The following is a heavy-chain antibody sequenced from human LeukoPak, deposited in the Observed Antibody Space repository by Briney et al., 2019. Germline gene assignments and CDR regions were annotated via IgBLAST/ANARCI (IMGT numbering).Heavy chain of an antibody. CDR2: ISGSGGST. J-gene: IGHJ2*01. CDR3: AKDGPTPLDSSGYYSYWYFDL. V-gene: IGHV3-23*01. CDR1: GFTFSSYA. Sequence: GSLRLSCAASGFTFSSYAMSWVRQAPGKGLEWVSAISGSGGSTYYADSVKGGFTISRDNSKNTLYLQMNRLRAEDTAVYYCAKDGPTPLDSSGYYSYWYFDLWGRGTLVTVSS. D-gene: IGHD3-22*01.